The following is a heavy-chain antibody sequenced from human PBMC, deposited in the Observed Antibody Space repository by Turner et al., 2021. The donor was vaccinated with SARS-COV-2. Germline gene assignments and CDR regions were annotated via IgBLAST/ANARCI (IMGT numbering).Heavy chain of an antibody. V-gene: IGHV1-24*01. D-gene: IGHD6-19*01. CDR2: FGPEDIET. Sequence: QVQPGQSWAEGKKPGASAKVSCKVSGYTLTELSMHWVRQDPGKGLEWMGGFGPEDIETSYAQEFQDSVTMTVDTSTDTAYMELNSLRTEDTAVYYCATLFAVAGLSYGMDVWGQGTTVTVSS. CDR1: GYTLTELS. CDR3: ATLFAVAGLSYGMDV. J-gene: IGHJ6*02.